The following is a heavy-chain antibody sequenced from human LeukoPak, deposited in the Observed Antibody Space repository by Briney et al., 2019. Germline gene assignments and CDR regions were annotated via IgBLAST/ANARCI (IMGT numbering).Heavy chain of an antibody. J-gene: IGHJ4*02. V-gene: IGHV4-30-2*01. CDR3: ASKHDYGDFREV. CDR2: IYHSGST. D-gene: IGHD4-17*01. CDR1: GGSISSGGYY. Sequence: PSQTLSLTCTVSGGSISSGGYYWSWIRQPPGKGLEWIGYIYHSGSTYYNPSLKSRVTISVDRSKNQFSLKLSSVTAADTAVYYCASKHDYGDFREVWGQGTLVTVSS.